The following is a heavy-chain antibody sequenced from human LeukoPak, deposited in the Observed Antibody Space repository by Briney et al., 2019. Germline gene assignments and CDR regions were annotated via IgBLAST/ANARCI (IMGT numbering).Heavy chain of an antibody. J-gene: IGHJ4*02. Sequence: SVKVSCKASGGTFSSYAISWVRQAPGQGLEWMGGIIPIFGTANYAQKFQGRVTITADESTSTAYMELSSLRSEDTAVYYCARVSTGYSSSWYWGNFDYWGQGTLVTVSS. CDR2: IIPIFGTA. V-gene: IGHV1-69*01. CDR3: ARVSTGYSSSWYWGNFDY. D-gene: IGHD6-13*01. CDR1: GGTFSSYA.